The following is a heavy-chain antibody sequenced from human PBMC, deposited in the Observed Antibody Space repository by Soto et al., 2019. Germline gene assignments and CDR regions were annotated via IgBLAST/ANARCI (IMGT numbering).Heavy chain of an antibody. J-gene: IGHJ4*02. V-gene: IGHV4-39*01. CDR1: GDSITSSTYY. Sequence: SETLSITSIVSGDSITSSTYYCGWIRQPPGKGLEWIGTVYYSGSTYYNPSLKSRVTISMDTSKNRFSLMLSSVTAADTATYFCSRHFGCKAKQVFFAYSGKGGLVIVSS. CDR3: SRHFGCKAKQVFFAY. CDR2: VYYSGST. D-gene: IGHD3-10*01.